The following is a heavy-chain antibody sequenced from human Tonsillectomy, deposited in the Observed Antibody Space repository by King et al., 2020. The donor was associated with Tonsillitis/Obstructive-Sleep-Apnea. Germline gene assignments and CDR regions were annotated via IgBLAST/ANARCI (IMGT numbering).Heavy chain of an antibody. CDR1: GYTFTTYG. D-gene: IGHD3-3*01. Sequence: VQLVESGAEVKKPGASVKVSCKASGYTFTTYGISWVRQAPGQGREWMGWISTYNGKTEYAQNLQDRVTTTTDTSTSAAYMELRSLCSNDPAVYYCARRIYYDEWGQGTLVTVSS. V-gene: IGHV1-18*01. J-gene: IGHJ4*02. CDR3: ARRIYYDE. CDR2: ISTYNGKT.